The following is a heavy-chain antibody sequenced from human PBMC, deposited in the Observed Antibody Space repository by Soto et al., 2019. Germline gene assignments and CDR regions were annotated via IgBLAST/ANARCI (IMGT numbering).Heavy chain of an antibody. Sequence: SETLSLTCAVYGGSFSGYYWSWIRQPPGKGLEWIGEINHSGSTNYNPSLKSRVTISVDTSKNQFSLKLSSVTAADTAVYYCASHGAGPAAINWFDPWGQGTLVTVSS. V-gene: IGHV4-34*01. J-gene: IGHJ5*02. CDR1: GGSFSGYY. CDR2: INHSGST. D-gene: IGHD2-2*01. CDR3: ASHGAGPAAINWFDP.